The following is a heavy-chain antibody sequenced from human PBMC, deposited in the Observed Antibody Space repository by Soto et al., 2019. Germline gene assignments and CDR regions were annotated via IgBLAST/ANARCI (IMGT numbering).Heavy chain of an antibody. D-gene: IGHD1-26*01. CDR2: ISGRGGVT. CDR3: TREPGESYYFYYFSH. V-gene: IGHV3-23*01. Sequence: EVQLMESGGGLVQPGGSLRLSCAASGFTFSNYAMSWVRQAPGKGLEWVSGISGRGGVTNYADSVQGRFTISRDNSKKTLSLQMNSLRAEDTAVYFCTREPGESYYFYYFSHWGQGARVTVSS. CDR1: GFTFSNYA. J-gene: IGHJ4*02.